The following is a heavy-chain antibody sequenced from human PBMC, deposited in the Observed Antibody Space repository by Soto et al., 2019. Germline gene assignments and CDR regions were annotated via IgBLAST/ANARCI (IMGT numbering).Heavy chain of an antibody. V-gene: IGHV1-69*12. J-gene: IGHJ4*02. D-gene: IGHD4-17*01. CDR1: GGTFSSYA. CDR2: IIPIFGTA. Sequence: QVQLVQSGAEVKKPGSSVKVSCKASGGTFSSYAISWVRQAPGQGLEWMGGIIPIFGTANYAQKFQGRVTITADESTRTAYMELSSLRSEDTAGYYCARTSQGDYGDYAFDYWGQGTLVTVSS. CDR3: ARTSQGDYGDYAFDY.